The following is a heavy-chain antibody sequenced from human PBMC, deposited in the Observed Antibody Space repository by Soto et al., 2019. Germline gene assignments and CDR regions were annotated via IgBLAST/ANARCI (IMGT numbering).Heavy chain of an antibody. V-gene: IGHV3-49*04. J-gene: IGHJ4*02. CDR2: IISEAYGGTT. CDR1: GLNVGNYA. CDR3: TRYYYESSGYYVY. D-gene: IGHD3-22*01. Sequence: GSLRLASTGSGLNVGNYALSWVRQAPGKGTEWVGFIISEAYGGTTDYAASLKGRFIISRDDSKSIAYLEIDSLQTDDTDVYYCTRYYYESSGYYVYWGQGTLGPVS.